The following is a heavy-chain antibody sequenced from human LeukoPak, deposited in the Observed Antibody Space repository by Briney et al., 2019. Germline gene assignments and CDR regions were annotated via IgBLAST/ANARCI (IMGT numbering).Heavy chain of an antibody. Sequence: GGSLRLSCAASGFTFSSYAMSWVRQAPGKGLEWVSAISRSGGSTYYADSVKGRFTISRDNSKNTLYLQMNSLRAEDTAVYYCARPHGDYWYFDLWGRGTLVTVSS. V-gene: IGHV3-23*01. CDR1: GFTFSSYA. CDR2: ISRSGGST. D-gene: IGHD4-17*01. J-gene: IGHJ2*01. CDR3: ARPHGDYWYFDL.